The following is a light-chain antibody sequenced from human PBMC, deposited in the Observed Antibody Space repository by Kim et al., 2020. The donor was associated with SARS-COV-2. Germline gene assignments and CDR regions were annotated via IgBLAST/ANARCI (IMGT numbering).Light chain of an antibody. CDR1: QCVLYSFNDKNY. CDR3: QQYSAPPYS. CDR2: WAS. J-gene: IGKJ2*03. V-gene: IGKV4-1*01. Sequence: RATISCKSNQCVLYSFNDKNYLAWYLQKPGQTPKLLISWASTRESGVPDRFSGSGSGTDFTLTISNLQAEDAAVYFCQQYSAPPYSFGQGTKLEI.